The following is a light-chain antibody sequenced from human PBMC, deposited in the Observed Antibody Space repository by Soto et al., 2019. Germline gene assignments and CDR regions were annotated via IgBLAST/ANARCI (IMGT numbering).Light chain of an antibody. CDR1: QSVSSQ. CDR2: DAS. Sequence: EIVLTQSPATLSLSPGERATLSCRASQSVSSQLAWYQHKPGQPPRLLIYDASNRATGIPDRFSGSGSGTDLTITISNLKPKNFAVSSFAQRVGPWTVGQGTKVDIK. J-gene: IGKJ1*01. CDR3: AQRVGPWT. V-gene: IGKV3-11*01.